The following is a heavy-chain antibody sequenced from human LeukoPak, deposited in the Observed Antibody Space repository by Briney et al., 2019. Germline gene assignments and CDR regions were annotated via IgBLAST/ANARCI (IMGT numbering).Heavy chain of an antibody. V-gene: IGHV3-66*04. CDR2: IYSDGSI. Sequence: GGSLRLSCAASGLTVSRNYMSWVRQAPGKGLEWVSIIYSDGSIYYADSVKGRFIISRDTSKNTLYLQMNSLRAEDTAVYYCARQRDTVGASGGFDIWGQGTMVTVSS. D-gene: IGHD5-12*01. CDR1: GLTVSRNY. J-gene: IGHJ3*02. CDR3: ARQRDTVGASGGFDI.